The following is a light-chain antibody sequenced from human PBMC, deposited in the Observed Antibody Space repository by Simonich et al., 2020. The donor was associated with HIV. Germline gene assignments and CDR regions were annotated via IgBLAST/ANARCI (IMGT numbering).Light chain of an antibody. CDR1: QSISSY. V-gene: IGKV1-39*01. J-gene: IGKJ1*01. CDR3: QHYNSYSRT. CDR2: AAA. Sequence: DIQMTQSPSSLSASVGNKVTITCRTSQSISSYLNWYQHKPGKAPKLLIYAAASLQSGVPSRFSGSGSGTEFTLTISSLQPDDFATYYCQHYNSYSRTFGQGTTVEIK.